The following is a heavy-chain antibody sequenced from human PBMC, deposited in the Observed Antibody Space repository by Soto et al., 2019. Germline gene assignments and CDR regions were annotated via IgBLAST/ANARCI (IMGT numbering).Heavy chain of an antibody. CDR3: ARGPMTTVTTWGDWYFDL. J-gene: IGHJ2*01. Sequence: QVQLVESGGGVVQPGRSLRLSCATSGFIFSSYGMHWVRQGPGKGLEWVAVIWYDGTNKYYADSVNGRFTISRDDSKNTLYLQMIILSAEATAVYYCARGPMTTVTTWGDWYFDLWGRGTLVTVSS. CDR2: IWYDGTNK. V-gene: IGHV3-33*01. CDR1: GFIFSSYG. D-gene: IGHD4-17*01.